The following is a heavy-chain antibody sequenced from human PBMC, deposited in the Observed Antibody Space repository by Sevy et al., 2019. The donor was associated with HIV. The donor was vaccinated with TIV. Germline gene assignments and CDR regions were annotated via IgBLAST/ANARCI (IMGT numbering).Heavy chain of an antibody. CDR1: GFTFSSYE. CDR2: ISSSGSTI. V-gene: IGHV3-48*03. Sequence: GGSLRLSCAASGFTFSSYEMNWVRQAPGKGLEWVSYISSSGSTIYYADSVKGRFTISRDNAKNSLYLQMNSLRAEDTAGYYCASSYYDFWSGYSPYYYYYGMDVWGQGTTVTVSS. D-gene: IGHD3-3*01. J-gene: IGHJ6*02. CDR3: ASSYYDFWSGYSPYYYYYGMDV.